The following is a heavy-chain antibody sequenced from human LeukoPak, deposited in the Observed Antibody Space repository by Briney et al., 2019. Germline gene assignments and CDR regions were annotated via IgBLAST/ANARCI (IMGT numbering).Heavy chain of an antibody. CDR3: ARTPGLGVVTPDDWFDP. Sequence: ASVKVSCKASGYTFTSYGISWVRQAPGQGLEWMGWIGAYNGNTNYAQKLQGRVTMTTDTSTSTAYMELRSLRSDDTAVYYCARTPGLGVVTPDDWFDPWGQGTLVTVSS. CDR2: IGAYNGNT. CDR1: GYTFTSYG. J-gene: IGHJ5*02. V-gene: IGHV1-18*01. D-gene: IGHD4-23*01.